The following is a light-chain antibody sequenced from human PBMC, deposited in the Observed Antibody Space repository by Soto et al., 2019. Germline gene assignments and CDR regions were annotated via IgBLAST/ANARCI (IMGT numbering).Light chain of an antibody. Sequence: DIQMTQSPPTLSAFVGDRLTMTCRATQSISRWLAWYQQKPGKAPKLLISEASSLESGVPSRFSGSGYGTEFTLTISRLQPEDLATYYCQHYNSYSPWSFGQGTKVDIK. J-gene: IGKJ1*01. V-gene: IGKV1-5*03. CDR2: EAS. CDR3: QHYNSYSPWS. CDR1: QSISRW.